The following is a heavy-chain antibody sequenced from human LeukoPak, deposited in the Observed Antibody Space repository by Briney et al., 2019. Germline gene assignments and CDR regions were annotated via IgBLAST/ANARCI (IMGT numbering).Heavy chain of an antibody. CDR1: GFTFSNSW. V-gene: IGHV3-7*01. Sequence: GGSLRLSCAASGFTFSNSWMTWVRQAPGKGLEWVANIKEDGSETYYVDSVRGRFTISRDNAKNSLYLHMNSLRAEDTAVYFCARVHHSSSWGTDDCWGQGTLVTVSS. CDR2: IKEDGSET. J-gene: IGHJ4*02. D-gene: IGHD6-13*01. CDR3: ARVHHSSSWGTDDC.